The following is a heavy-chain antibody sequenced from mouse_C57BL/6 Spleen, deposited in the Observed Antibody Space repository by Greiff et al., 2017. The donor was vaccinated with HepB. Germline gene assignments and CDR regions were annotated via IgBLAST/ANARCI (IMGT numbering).Heavy chain of an antibody. CDR2: INPNNGGT. CDR1: GYTFTDYN. CDR3: ANMAYDYDYFDY. Sequence: VQLQQSGPELVKPGASVKMSCKASGYTFTDYNMHWVKQSHGKSLEWIGYINPNNGGTSYNQKFKGKATLTVNKSSSTAYMELRSLTSEDSAVYYCANMAYDYDYFDYWGQGTTLTVSS. J-gene: IGHJ2*01. D-gene: IGHD2-4*01. V-gene: IGHV1-22*01.